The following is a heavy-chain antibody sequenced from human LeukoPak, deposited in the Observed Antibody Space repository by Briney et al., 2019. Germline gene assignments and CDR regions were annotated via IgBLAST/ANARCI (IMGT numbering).Heavy chain of an antibody. CDR2: ISGSGGST. V-gene: IGHV3-23*01. Sequence: GGSLRLSCAASGFTFSSYAMSWVRQAPGKGLEWVSAISGSGGSTYYADSVKGRFTISRDNSKNTLYLQMNSLRAEDTAVYYCAREAISMDPNYYYYYGMDVWGQGTTVTVSS. J-gene: IGHJ6*02. CDR1: GFTFSSYA. CDR3: AREAISMDPNYYYYYGMDV. D-gene: IGHD3-9*01.